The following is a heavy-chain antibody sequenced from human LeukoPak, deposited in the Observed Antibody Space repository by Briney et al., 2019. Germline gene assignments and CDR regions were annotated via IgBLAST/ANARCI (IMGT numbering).Heavy chain of an antibody. CDR1: GYSFTNYA. CDR3: ARDPPYYDLLTGRTPYYYYNMDV. D-gene: IGHD3-9*01. J-gene: IGHJ6*02. CDR2: INAGNPNT. Sequence: ASVKVSCKASGYSFTNYAMHWVRQAPGQRLEWMGRINAGNPNTKYSQKFQGRVTITRDTSANTAYMELSSLRSEDTAVYYCARDPPYYDLLTGRTPYYYYNMDVWGQGTTVTVSS. V-gene: IGHV1-3*01.